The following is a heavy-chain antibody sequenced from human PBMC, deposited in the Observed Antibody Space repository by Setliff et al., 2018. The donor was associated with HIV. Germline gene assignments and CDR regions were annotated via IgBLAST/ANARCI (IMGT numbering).Heavy chain of an antibody. D-gene: IGHD3-10*01. V-gene: IGHV4-4*08. CDR1: GGSIGGYY. CDR3: ARVRSYGSAYDAFDV. Sequence: SETLSLTCTVSGGSIGGYYWSWIRQPPGTGLEWLGCIYSGGSTNYNPSLESRVTISLDTSKNHFSLRLTSVTAADTAVYYCARVRSYGSAYDAFDVWGPGTMVTVSS. J-gene: IGHJ3*01. CDR2: IYSGGST.